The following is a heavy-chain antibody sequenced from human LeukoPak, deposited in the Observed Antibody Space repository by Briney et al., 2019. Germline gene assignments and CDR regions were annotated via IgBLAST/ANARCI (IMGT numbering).Heavy chain of an antibody. Sequence: PSETLSLTCAVYGGSFSGYYWSWIRQPPGKGLEWIGEINHSGSTNYNPSLKSRVTISVDTSKNQFSLKLSSVTAADTAVYYCARAGSSWYFDYWGQGTLVTVSS. D-gene: IGHD6-13*01. CDR3: ARAGSSWYFDY. J-gene: IGHJ4*02. CDR2: INHSGST. CDR1: GGSFSGYY. V-gene: IGHV4-34*01.